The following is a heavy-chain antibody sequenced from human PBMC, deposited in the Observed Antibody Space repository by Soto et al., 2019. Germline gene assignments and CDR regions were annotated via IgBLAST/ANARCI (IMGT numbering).Heavy chain of an antibody. CDR2: INTYNGNT. CDR3: ATVGAGFFGGYYDSSGYYFLDY. J-gene: IGHJ4*02. V-gene: IGHV1-18*01. CDR1: GYTFTNFG. D-gene: IGHD3-22*01. Sequence: ASVKVSCKTSGYTFTNFGISWVRQAPGQGLEWMGWINTYNGNTNSAQMVQGRVTMTKDTSASTVYMGLRSLRSDDTAMYYCATVGAGFFGGYYDSSGYYFLDYWGQGTLVTVS.